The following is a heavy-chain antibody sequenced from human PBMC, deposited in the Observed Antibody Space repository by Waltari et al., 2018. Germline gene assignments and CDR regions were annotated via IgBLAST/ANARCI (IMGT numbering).Heavy chain of an antibody. D-gene: IGHD3-3*01. CDR1: GGSISSYY. CDR3: ARAPYHYYDFWSGYYDAFDI. J-gene: IGHJ3*02. V-gene: IGHV4-4*07. Sequence: QVQLQESGPGLVKPSETLSLTCTVSGGSISSYYWSWIRQPAGKGLEWIGRIYTSGSTNYNPSLKSRVTMSVDTSKNQFSLKLSSVTAADTAVYYCARAPYHYYDFWSGYYDAFDIWGQGTMVTVSS. CDR2: IYTSGST.